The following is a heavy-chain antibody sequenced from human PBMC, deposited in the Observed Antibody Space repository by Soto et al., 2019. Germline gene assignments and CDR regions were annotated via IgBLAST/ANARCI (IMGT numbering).Heavy chain of an antibody. Sequence: QVQLVQSGAEVKKPGSSVKVSCKASGGTFSSYTISWVRQAPGQGLEWMGRIIPILGIANYAQKFQGRVTTTADKSTRTAYMELSSLRSEDTAVYYCASDVRRRYFDLWGRGTLVTVSS. J-gene: IGHJ2*01. CDR3: ASDVRRRYFDL. V-gene: IGHV1-69*02. D-gene: IGHD3-16*01. CDR2: IIPILGIA. CDR1: GGTFSSYT.